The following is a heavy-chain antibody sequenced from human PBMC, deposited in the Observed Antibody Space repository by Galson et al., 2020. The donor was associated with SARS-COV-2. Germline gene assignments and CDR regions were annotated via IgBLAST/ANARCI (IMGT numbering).Heavy chain of an antibody. CDR3: ARGQSERSYYYDFWSGYSD. D-gene: IGHD3-3*01. V-gene: IGHV4-39*07. J-gene: IGHJ4*02. CDR1: GGSISSSSYY. Sequence: SETLSLTCTVSGGSISSSSYYCGWIRPPPGTGLEWIGSIYYSGSPYYNPPLKSRVTISVDTSKNQFSLKLSSVTAADTAVYYCARGQSERSYYYDFWSGYSDWGQGTLVTGSS. CDR2: IYYSGSP.